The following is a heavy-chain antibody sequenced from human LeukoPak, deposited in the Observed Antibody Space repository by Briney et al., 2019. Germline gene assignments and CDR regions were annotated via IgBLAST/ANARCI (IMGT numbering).Heavy chain of an antibody. CDR1: GFAFSNYA. J-gene: IGHJ4*02. Sequence: GGSLRLSCAASGFAFSNYAMSWVRQAPGKGLEWVSSITGSGGGTYYADSVKGRFTISRDNSKNTLDLQMNSLRAEDTAVYYCAKDRGYCSGGSCYTGYFDYWGQGTLVTVSS. D-gene: IGHD2-15*01. CDR3: AKDRGYCSGGSCYTGYFDY. CDR2: ITGSGGGT. V-gene: IGHV3-23*01.